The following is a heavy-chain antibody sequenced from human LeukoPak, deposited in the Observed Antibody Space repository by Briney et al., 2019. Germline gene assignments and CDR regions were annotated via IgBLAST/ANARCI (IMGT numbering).Heavy chain of an antibody. J-gene: IGHJ4*02. CDR1: GFTFSSYA. Sequence: GGSLRLSCAASGFTFSSYAMHWVRQAPGKGLEWVGRIKGKTDGGTTDYAAPVKGRFTISRDDSKNTLYLQMNSLKTEDTAVYYCTTDAFNYDSSGYYYVYWGQGTLVTVSS. V-gene: IGHV3-15*01. CDR3: TTDAFNYDSSGYYYVY. D-gene: IGHD3-22*01. CDR2: IKGKTDGGTT.